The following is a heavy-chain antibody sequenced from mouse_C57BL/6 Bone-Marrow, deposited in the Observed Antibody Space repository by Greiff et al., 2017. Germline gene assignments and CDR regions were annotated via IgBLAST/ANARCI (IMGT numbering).Heavy chain of an antibody. CDR3: ARRGYYCSSSHWAMDD. D-gene: IGHD1-1*01. V-gene: IGHV2-9-1*01. CDR2: IWTGGGT. Sequence: QVQLQQSGPGLVAPSQSLSITCTVSGFSLTSYAISWVRQPPGKGLEWLGVIWTGGGTNYNSDLNSRLSISKDNSKSHVFLKMNHLQTDDTARYYCARRGYYCSSSHWAMDDWGQGTSVTVAS. CDR1: GFSLTSYA. J-gene: IGHJ4*01.